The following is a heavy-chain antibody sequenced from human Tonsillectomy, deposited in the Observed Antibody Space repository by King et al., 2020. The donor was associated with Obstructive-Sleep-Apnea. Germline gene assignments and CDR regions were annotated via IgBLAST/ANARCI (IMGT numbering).Heavy chain of an antibody. D-gene: IGHD6-13*01. V-gene: IGHV3-9*01. CDR1: GFTFGDYA. Sequence: VQLVESGGGLVQPGRSLRLSCAASGFTFGDYAIHWVRQAPGKGLEWVSGINWNSGSIGYADSVKGRFTISRDNAKNSVYLQMNSLRAEDTALYYCAKDISSGWYGPSDSWGQGTLVTVSS. CDR2: INWNSGSI. CDR3: AKDISSGWYGPSDS. J-gene: IGHJ4*02.